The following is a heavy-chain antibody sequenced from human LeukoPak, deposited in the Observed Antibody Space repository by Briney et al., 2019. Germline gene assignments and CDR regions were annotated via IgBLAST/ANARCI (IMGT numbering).Heavy chain of an antibody. Sequence: GGSLRLSCAASGFTFSSFAVSWVRQATGKGLEWVSGISGSGDSTYYADSVKGRFTISRDNSKNTLYLQMNSLRAEDTAVFYCAKQPGYCSTTSCLSFCDYWGQGTLVTVSS. V-gene: IGHV3-23*01. CDR2: ISGSGDST. CDR3: AKQPGYCSTTSCLSFCDY. CDR1: GFTFSSFA. J-gene: IGHJ4*02. D-gene: IGHD2-2*01.